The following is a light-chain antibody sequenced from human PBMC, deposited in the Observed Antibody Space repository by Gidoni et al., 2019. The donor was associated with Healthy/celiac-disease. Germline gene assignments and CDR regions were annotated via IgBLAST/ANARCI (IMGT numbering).Light chain of an antibody. Sequence: DIQMTQSPSSLSASVGDRVTITSRASQSISSYLNWYQQKPGKAPKLLIYAASSLQSGVPSRFSGSGSGTDFTLTISSLQPEDFATYYCQQSYSTPLYTFGQXTKLEIK. V-gene: IGKV1-39*01. J-gene: IGKJ2*01. CDR1: QSISSY. CDR2: AAS. CDR3: QQSYSTPLYT.